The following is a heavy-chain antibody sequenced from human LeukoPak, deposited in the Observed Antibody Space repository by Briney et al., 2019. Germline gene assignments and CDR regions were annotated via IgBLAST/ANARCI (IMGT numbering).Heavy chain of an antibody. Sequence: ASVKVSCKASGYTFTSYDINWVRQATGQGLEWMGWMNPNSGNTGYAQKFQGRVTMTRNTSISTAYMELSSLRSEDTAVYYCARGGYYYDSSGYYPNDAFDIWGQGTMVTVSS. D-gene: IGHD3-22*01. J-gene: IGHJ3*02. V-gene: IGHV1-8*01. CDR1: GYTFTSYD. CDR2: MNPNSGNT. CDR3: ARGGYYYDSSGYYPNDAFDI.